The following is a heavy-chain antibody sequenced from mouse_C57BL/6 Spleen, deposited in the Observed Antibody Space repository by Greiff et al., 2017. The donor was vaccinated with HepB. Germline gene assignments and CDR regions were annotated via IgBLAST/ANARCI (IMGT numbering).Heavy chain of an antibody. Sequence: EVQLQQSGPELVKPGASVKISCKASGYSFTGYYMNLVKQSPEKSLEWIGEINPSTGGTTYNQKFKAKATLTVDKSSSTAYMQLKSLTSEDSAVYYCARAYSNYVGWFAYWGQRTLVTVSA. D-gene: IGHD2-5*01. CDR1: GYSFTGYY. CDR3: ARAYSNYVGWFAY. CDR2: INPSTGGT. J-gene: IGHJ3*01. V-gene: IGHV1-42*01.